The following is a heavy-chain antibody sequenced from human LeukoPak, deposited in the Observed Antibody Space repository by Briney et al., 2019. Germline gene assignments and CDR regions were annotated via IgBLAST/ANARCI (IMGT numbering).Heavy chain of an antibody. CDR3: ASGSYYDFWSGYSRYYYYYMDV. CDR1: GGTFSSYA. J-gene: IGHJ6*03. D-gene: IGHD3-3*01. Sequence: GSSVKVSCKASGGTFSSYAISWVRQAPGQGLEWMGRIIPIFGTANYAQKFQGRVTITTDDSTSTAYMELSSLRSEDTAVYYCASGSYYDFWSGYSRYYYYYMDVWGKGTTVTVSS. V-gene: IGHV1-69*05. CDR2: IIPIFGTA.